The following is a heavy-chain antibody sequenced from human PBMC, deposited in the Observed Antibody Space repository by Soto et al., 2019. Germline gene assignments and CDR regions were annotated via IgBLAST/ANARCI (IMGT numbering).Heavy chain of an antibody. CDR3: ARSLTHRAGYFDY. Sequence: ESGGGVVQPGRSLTLSCTASGFTFNNYAMHWVRQAPGKGLEWVAVISDDGSNKDDADSAKGRFTSSRDNSKNTLYLQMNSLITEDTAVYYCARSLTHRAGYFDYWGQGTLVTVSS. V-gene: IGHV3-30-3*01. J-gene: IGHJ4*02. CDR1: GFTFNNYA. CDR2: ISDDGSNK.